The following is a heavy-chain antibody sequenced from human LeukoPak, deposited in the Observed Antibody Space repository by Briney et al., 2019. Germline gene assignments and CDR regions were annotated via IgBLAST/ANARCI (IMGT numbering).Heavy chain of an antibody. Sequence: KPSETLSLTCTVSGYSISSGYYWGWIRQPPGKGLEWIGSIYHSGSTYYNPSLKSRVTISVDTSKNQFSLNLSSVTAADTAVYYCARGRITIFGVVIDRDYYFDYWGQGTLVTVSS. V-gene: IGHV4-38-2*02. D-gene: IGHD3-3*01. J-gene: IGHJ4*02. CDR3: ARGRITIFGVVIDRDYYFDY. CDR1: GYSISSGYY. CDR2: IYHSGST.